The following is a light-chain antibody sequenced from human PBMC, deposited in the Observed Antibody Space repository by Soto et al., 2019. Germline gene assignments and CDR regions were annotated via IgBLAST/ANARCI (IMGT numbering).Light chain of an antibody. V-gene: IGKV3-15*01. CDR1: QSVKSN. CDR2: GAS. CDR3: HHYNNWPFT. J-gene: IGKJ3*01. Sequence: DIVLTQYPATLSVSPGXRATLSCRASQSVKSNLAWNQQKPGQAPRLLIYGASTRATGIPAIFIGNGSGTEFTLTASSLQPEDFAVYYCHHYNNWPFTFGPGTKVDI.